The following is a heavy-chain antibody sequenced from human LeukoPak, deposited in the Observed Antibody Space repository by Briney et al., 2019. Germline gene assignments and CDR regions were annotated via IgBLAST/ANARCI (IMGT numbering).Heavy chain of an antibody. Sequence: GGSLRLSCATSGFSFDNHGMHWVRQAPGKGLEWVTFVRFDGSYQLYTDSVEGRFTISRDNAKNSIYLQMNSLRVEDTAVYYCAKDIVGGGDDYWGQGTLVIVSS. D-gene: IGHD2-21*02. CDR3: AKDIVGGGDDY. J-gene: IGHJ4*02. V-gene: IGHV3-30*02. CDR1: GFSFDNHG. CDR2: VRFDGSYQ.